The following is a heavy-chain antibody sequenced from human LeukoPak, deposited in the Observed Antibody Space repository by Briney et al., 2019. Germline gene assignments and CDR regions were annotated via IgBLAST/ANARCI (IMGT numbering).Heavy chain of an antibody. J-gene: IGHJ5*02. CDR3: AREGAMVRGVITWFDP. CDR1: GGSISSYY. Sequence: PSETLSLTCTVSGGSISSYYWSWIRQPAGKGLEWIGRIYTSGSTNYNPSLKSRVTMSVDTSKNQFSLKLSSVTAADTAVYYCAREGAMVRGVITWFDPWGQGTLVTVSS. V-gene: IGHV4-4*07. CDR2: IYTSGST. D-gene: IGHD3-10*01.